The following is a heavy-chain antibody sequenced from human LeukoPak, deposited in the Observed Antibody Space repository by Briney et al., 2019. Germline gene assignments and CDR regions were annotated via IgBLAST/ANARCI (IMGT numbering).Heavy chain of an antibody. J-gene: IGHJ4*02. Sequence: WGSLRLSCAASGFTFSNYWMSWVRQAPGKGLEWVANIKQDGSEKNYVDSVEGRFTISRDNAKNSLYLQMNSLRADDTAVYHCATGASALWHPYYFDYWGQGTLVTVSS. CDR3: ATGASALWHPYYFDY. CDR2: IKQDGSEK. CDR1: GFTFSNYW. V-gene: IGHV3-7*01. D-gene: IGHD2/OR15-2a*01.